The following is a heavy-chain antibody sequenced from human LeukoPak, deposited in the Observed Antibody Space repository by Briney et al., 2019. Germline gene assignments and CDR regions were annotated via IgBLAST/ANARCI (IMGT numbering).Heavy chain of an antibody. CDR2: IYYSGST. D-gene: IGHD1-1*01. V-gene: IGHV4-59*12. J-gene: IGHJ4*02. CDR1: GGSISSYY. Sequence: NPSETLSLTCTVSGGSISSYYWSWIRQPPGKGLEWIGYIYYSGSTNYNPSLKSRVTISVDTSKNQFSLKLSPVNVADTAVYFRARPHGKGTCFSAIRYWGRGTPVTVSS. CDR3: ARPHGKGTCFSAIRY.